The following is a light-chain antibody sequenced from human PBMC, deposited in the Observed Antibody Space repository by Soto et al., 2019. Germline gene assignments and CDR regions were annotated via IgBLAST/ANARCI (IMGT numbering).Light chain of an antibody. CDR2: DAS. J-gene: IGKJ2*01. CDR1: QRVSSY. Sequence: EIVLTQSPATLSLSPGERATLSCRASQRVSSYLAWYQQKPGQAPRLLIYDASNRATGIPARFSGSGSGTDFTLTSSSLEPEDYAVYYCQQRSNWPPMYSFGQGTTLEIK. CDR3: QQRSNWPPMYS. V-gene: IGKV3-11*01.